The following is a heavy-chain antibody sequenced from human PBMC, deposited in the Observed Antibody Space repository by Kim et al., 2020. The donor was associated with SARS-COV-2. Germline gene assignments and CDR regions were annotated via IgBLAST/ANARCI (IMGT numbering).Heavy chain of an antibody. CDR3: ARDRSYSLDY. CDR2: IKEDGSER. CDR1: GFTFSSDW. Sequence: GSLRLSCAASGFTFSSDWMSWVRQVPGKGLEWVAKIKEDGSERYHVYSVEGRFTISRDNAKNSLYLQMNSLRAEDTGIYYCARDRSYSLDYWGQGTLVTVSS. D-gene: IGHD1-26*01. J-gene: IGHJ4*02. V-gene: IGHV3-7*01.